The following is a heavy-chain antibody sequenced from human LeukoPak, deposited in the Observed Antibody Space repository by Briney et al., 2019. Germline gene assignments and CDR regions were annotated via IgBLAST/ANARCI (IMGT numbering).Heavy chain of an antibody. CDR1: GFTFSSYG. V-gene: IGHV3-30*02. D-gene: IGHD3-22*01. J-gene: IGHJ4*02. Sequence: PGGSLRLSCAASGFTFSSYGMHWVRQAPGKGLEWVAFIRYDGSNKNFADSVKGRFTISRDNSKNTLYLQMNSLRAEDTAVYYCTRDDSSGYYYRILGYWGQGTLVTVSS. CDR2: IRYDGSNK. CDR3: TRDDSSGYYYRILGY.